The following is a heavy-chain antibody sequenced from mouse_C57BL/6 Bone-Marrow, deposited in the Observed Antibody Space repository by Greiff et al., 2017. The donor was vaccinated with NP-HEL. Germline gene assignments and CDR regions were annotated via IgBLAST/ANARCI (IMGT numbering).Heavy chain of an antibody. D-gene: IGHD1-1*01. CDR2: ISSGGDYI. V-gene: IGHV5-9-1*02. CDR3: TREDYYGRRWYFDV. CDR1: GFTFSSYA. J-gene: IGHJ1*03. Sequence: VQLKESGEGLVKPGGSLKLSCAASGFTFSSYAMSWVRQTPEKRLEWVAYISSGGDYIYYADTVKGRFTISRDNARNTLYLQMSSLKSEDTAMYYCTREDYYGRRWYFDVWGTGTTVTVSS.